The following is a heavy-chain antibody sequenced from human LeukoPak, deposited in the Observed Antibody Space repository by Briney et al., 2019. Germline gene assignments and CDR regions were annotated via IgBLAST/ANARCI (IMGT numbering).Heavy chain of an antibody. V-gene: IGHV3-23*01. J-gene: IGHJ4*02. CDR2: ISDSGGRT. Sequence: GGSLRLFCAVCGITLSNYGMRCVRQATGKSLEWVAGISDSGGRTNYVDSVTGRFTISSDNPKNTLYLQMNSLRAEDTAVYLCAKRGVVIRVILVGFHKEAYYFDSWGQGALVTVSS. CDR3: AKRGVVIRVILVGFHKEAYYFDS. CDR1: GITLSNYG. D-gene: IGHD3-22*01.